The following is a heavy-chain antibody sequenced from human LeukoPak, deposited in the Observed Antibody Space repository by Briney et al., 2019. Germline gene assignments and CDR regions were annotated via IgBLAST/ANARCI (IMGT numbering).Heavy chain of an antibody. CDR3: AREGSGWPPYFDH. J-gene: IGHJ4*02. CDR2: INIDGSST. Sequence: PGGSLRLSCAASGFTLSNYWMHWVPQAPGKGLVWVSRINIDGSSTTYADSVKGRFSISRDNAKNTLYLQMNSLRPEETAVYYCAREGSGWPPYFDHWGQGTLVTVSS. CDR1: GFTLSNYW. V-gene: IGHV3-74*01. D-gene: IGHD6-19*01.